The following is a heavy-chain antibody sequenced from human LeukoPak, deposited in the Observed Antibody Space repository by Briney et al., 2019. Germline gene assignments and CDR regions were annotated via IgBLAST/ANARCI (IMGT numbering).Heavy chain of an antibody. CDR3: ARQVRAGTFDY. CDR1: GGSFSGYY. CDR2: INHSGST. Sequence: SETLSLNCAVYGGSFSGYYWSWIRQPPGKGLEWIGEINHSGSTNYNPSLKSRVTISVDTSKNQFSLKLSSVTAADTAVYYRARQVRAGTFDYWGQGTLVTVSS. D-gene: IGHD6-19*01. J-gene: IGHJ4*02. V-gene: IGHV4-34*01.